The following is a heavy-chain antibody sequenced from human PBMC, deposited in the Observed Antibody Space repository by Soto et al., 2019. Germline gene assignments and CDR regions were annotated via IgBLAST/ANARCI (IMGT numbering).Heavy chain of an antibody. D-gene: IGHD6-19*01. J-gene: IGHJ4*02. CDR1: GDSVSSNTAA. CDR2: TYYRSNWRH. CDR3: ARGVAGSGFDL. V-gene: IGHV6-1*01. Sequence: PSQTLSLTCSISGDSVSSNTAAWNWIRSSPSRGLEWLGRTYYRSNWRHDYAVSVKSRITVSPDTSKSHFSLQLNSVTPDDTAVYYCARGVAGSGFDLWGQGTLVTVSS.